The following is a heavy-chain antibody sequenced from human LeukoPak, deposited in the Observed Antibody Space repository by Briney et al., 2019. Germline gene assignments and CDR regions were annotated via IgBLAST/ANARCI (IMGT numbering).Heavy chain of an antibody. V-gene: IGHV3-23*01. Sequence: GGSLRLSCAASGFTFSSYAMSWVRQAPGKGLEWVSAISGSGGSTYYADSVKGRFTISRDNSKNTLYLQMNSLRAEDTAVYYCAKDASNYLYGGYVLDYYYGMDVWGQGTTVTVSS. CDR2: ISGSGGST. J-gene: IGHJ6*02. CDR1: GFTFSSYA. D-gene: IGHD5-12*01. CDR3: AKDASNYLYGGYVLDYYYGMDV.